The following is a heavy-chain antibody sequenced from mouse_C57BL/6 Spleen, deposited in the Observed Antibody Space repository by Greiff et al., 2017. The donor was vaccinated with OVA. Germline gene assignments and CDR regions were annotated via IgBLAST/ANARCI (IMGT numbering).Heavy chain of an antibody. CDR1: GYTFTSYW. CDR3: ARSPYGNLYYFDY. CDR2: IYPGSGST. V-gene: IGHV1-55*01. D-gene: IGHD2-1*01. Sequence: VQLQQPGAELVKPGASVKMSCKASGYTFTSYWITWVKQRPGQGLEWIGDIYPGSGSTNYNEKFKSKATLTVDTSSSTAYMQLSSLTSEDSAVYYCARSPYGNLYYFDYWGQGTTLTVSS. J-gene: IGHJ2*01.